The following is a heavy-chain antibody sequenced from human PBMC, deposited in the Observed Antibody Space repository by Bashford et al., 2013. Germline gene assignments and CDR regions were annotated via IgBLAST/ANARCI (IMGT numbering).Heavy chain of an antibody. CDR1: CLLRHGSYD. CDR3: AKRDYNEQTDSFDI. V-gene: IGHV4-31*03. J-gene: IGHJ3*02. Sequence: LSLTCTIVWCLLRHGSYDWTWIASPSEGPEWIGTSLTRRQHPLQPSLRSRVSISIDTSKSQFSLKLTSVTAADSAVYYCAKRDYNEQTDSFDIWGQGTMVTVSS. D-gene: IGHD3-10*01. CDR2: SLTRRQH.